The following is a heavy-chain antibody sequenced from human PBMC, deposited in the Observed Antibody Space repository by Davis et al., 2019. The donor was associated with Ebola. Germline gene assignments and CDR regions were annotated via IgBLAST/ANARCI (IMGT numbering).Heavy chain of an antibody. Sequence: PGGSLRLSCAASGFTFSSYAMHWVRQAPGKGLEWVAVISYDGSNKYYADSVKGRFTISRDNSKNTLYLQMNSLRAEDTAVYYCARDIYDSSGYYPDGSDYWGQGTLVTVSS. CDR1: GFTFSSYA. J-gene: IGHJ4*02. CDR2: ISYDGSNK. D-gene: IGHD3-22*01. CDR3: ARDIYDSSGYYPDGSDY. V-gene: IGHV3-30-3*01.